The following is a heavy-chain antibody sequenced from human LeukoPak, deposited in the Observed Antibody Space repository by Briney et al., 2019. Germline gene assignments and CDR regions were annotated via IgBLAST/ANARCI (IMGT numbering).Heavy chain of an antibody. Sequence: PSETLSLTCTVSGGSISSYHWSWIRQPPGKGLEWIGYIYYSGSTNYNPSLKSRVTISVDTSKNQFSLRLGSVTAADTAVYYCARVNTQGVPSPWGQGILVTVSS. CDR2: IYYSGST. D-gene: IGHD2-15*01. CDR3: ARVNTQGVPSP. CDR1: GGSISSYH. V-gene: IGHV4-59*08. J-gene: IGHJ5*02.